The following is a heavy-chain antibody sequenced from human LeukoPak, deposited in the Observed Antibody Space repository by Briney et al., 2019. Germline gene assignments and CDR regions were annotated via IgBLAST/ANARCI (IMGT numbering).Heavy chain of an antibody. Sequence: GGSLRLSCGASGLTFSTYSMNWVRQAPGKGLEWVSYISSDSGTIYYADSVKGRFTISRDNAKNSLYLQMNSLRAEDAAVYYCARAAQPGFDPWGQGTLVTVSS. J-gene: IGHJ5*02. CDR3: ARAAQPGFDP. V-gene: IGHV3-48*01. CDR2: ISSDSGTI. CDR1: GLTFSTYS. D-gene: IGHD1-14*01.